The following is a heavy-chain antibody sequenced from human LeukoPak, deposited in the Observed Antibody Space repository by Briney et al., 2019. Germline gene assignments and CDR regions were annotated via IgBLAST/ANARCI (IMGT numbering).Heavy chain of an antibody. J-gene: IGHJ4*02. D-gene: IGHD6-19*01. Sequence: GGSLRLSCAACGYTFCTYAITWLRQGPGKGLEWVSAIRPDGDRTYYANSVRGRFTISRDNSKDTVYLQINGLRVEDTAVYYCAREQSGTRGWYTVDYWGQGTLVTVSS. CDR3: AREQSGTRGWYTVDY. CDR1: GYTFCTYA. CDR2: IRPDGDRT. V-gene: IGHV3-23*01.